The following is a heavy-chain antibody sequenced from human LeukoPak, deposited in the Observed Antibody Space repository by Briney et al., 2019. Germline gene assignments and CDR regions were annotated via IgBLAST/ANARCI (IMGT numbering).Heavy chain of an antibody. D-gene: IGHD1-1*01. Sequence: GGSLRLSCAASGFSLEAYGMYWVRQAPGKGLEWVSGITWNSDDMAYADSVKGRFTISRDNAKNCLYLQMNSLTVEDTALYYCTRVTSWRTGFDYWGQGTLVTVSS. CDR2: ITWNSDDM. V-gene: IGHV3-9*01. CDR3: TRVTSWRTGFDY. CDR1: GFSLEAYG. J-gene: IGHJ4*02.